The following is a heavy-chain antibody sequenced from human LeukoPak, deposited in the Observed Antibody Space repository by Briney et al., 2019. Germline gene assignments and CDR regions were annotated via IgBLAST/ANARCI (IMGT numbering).Heavy chain of an antibody. CDR3: ARPTYDYVWGSYRLGWYYFDY. J-gene: IGHJ4*02. D-gene: IGHD3-16*02. V-gene: IGHV5-51*01. CDR2: IYPGDSDT. Sequence: GESLKISCKGSGYSFTSYWIGWVRQMPGKGLEWMGIIYPGDSDTRYSPSFQGQVTISADKSISAAYLQWSSLKASDTAMYYSARPTYDYVWGSYRLGWYYFDYWGQGTLVTVSS. CDR1: GYSFTSYW.